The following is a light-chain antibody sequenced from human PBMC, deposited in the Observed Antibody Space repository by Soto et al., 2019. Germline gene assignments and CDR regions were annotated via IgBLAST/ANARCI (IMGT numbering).Light chain of an antibody. CDR1: QSVSSN. V-gene: IGKV3-15*01. CDR3: QRYNNWPLT. J-gene: IGKJ4*01. Sequence: IVMTQSPATLSLSPGERATLSCRASQSVSSNLAWYQQKPGQAPRLLIYDTSTRATGVPARFSGSRSGTEFTLTINRLQSEDFAVYYCQRYNNWPLTFGGGTKVDIK. CDR2: DTS.